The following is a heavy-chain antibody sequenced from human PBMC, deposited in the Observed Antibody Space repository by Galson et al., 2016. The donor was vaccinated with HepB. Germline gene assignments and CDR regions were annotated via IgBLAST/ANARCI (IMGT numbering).Heavy chain of an antibody. CDR3: ARVPHRSRRRSYYMDV. Sequence: LSLTCAVYGGSFNTYYWNWIRQSPEKGLEWIGEINHSGITDYNPSLKSRVTIALDTSRTQFSLKLSSVSAADTAVYYCARVPHRSRRRSYYMDVWGSGTTVTVSS. J-gene: IGHJ6*03. CDR2: INHSGIT. D-gene: IGHD2-15*01. V-gene: IGHV4-34*01. CDR1: GGSFNTYY.